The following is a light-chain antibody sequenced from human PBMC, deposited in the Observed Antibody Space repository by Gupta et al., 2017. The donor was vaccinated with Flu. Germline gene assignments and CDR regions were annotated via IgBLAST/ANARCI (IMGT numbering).Light chain of an antibody. Sequence: EIVMTQSPATLSVAPGERATLSCRASQNVNTNLAWYQQKPGQAPRLLIYGTSTRATGVPARFSGSGSGTEFTLSISSLQSEDFASYYCQQYNNWPGTFGQGTKVDIK. CDR2: GTS. CDR3: QQYNNWPGT. J-gene: IGKJ1*01. V-gene: IGKV3-15*01. CDR1: QNVNTN.